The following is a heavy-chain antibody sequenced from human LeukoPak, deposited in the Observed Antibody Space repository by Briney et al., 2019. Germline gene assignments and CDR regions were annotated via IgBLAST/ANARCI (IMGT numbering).Heavy chain of an antibody. CDR2: INHSGST. CDR1: GGSFSGYY. D-gene: IGHD6-6*01. V-gene: IGHV4-34*01. J-gene: IGHJ6*02. Sequence: SETLSLTCAVYGGSFSGYYWSWIRQPPGKGLEWIGEINHSGSTNYNPSLKSRVTISVDTSKNQFSLKLSSVTAADTAVYYCARVRYNSVYSSSSFPYYYYGMDVWGQGTTITVSS. CDR3: ARVRYNSVYSSSSFPYYYYGMDV.